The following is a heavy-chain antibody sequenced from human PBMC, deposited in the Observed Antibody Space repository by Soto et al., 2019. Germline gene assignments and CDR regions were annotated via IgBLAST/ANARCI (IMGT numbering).Heavy chain of an antibody. D-gene: IGHD7-27*01. CDR2: INPGNGNT. V-gene: IGHV1-3*01. CDR1: GYTFTSYA. J-gene: IGHJ3*02. CDR3: ARWRLGITEDYAFDI. Sequence: QVQLVQSWAEVKKPGASVKVSCKASGYTFTSYAMHWVRQAPGQRLEWMGWINPGNGNTKYSQKFQGRVTITRDTSASTAYMELSSLRSEDTAVYYCARWRLGITEDYAFDIWGQGTMVTVSS.